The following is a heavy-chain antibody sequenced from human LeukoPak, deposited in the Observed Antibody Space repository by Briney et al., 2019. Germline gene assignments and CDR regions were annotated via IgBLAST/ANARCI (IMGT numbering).Heavy chain of an antibody. CDR1: GGSFSGYY. Sequence: PSETLSLTCAVYGGSFSGYYWSWIRQPPGKGLEWIGESSPTGDITSYNPSLKGRATISVDSSKNQFSLKLTSVTAADTGVYYCARVPDFIARPCDSWGPGTLVTVSS. V-gene: IGHV4-34*01. CDR3: ARVPDFIARPCDS. CDR2: SSPTGDIT. D-gene: IGHD2-21*01. J-gene: IGHJ4*02.